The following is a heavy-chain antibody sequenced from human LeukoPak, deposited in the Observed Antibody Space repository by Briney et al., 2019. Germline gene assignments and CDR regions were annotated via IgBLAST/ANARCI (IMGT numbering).Heavy chain of an antibody. V-gene: IGHV3-30*02. Sequence: PGGSLRLSCAASGFTFSSYGMHWVRQAPGKGLEWVAFIRYDGSNKYYADSVKGRFTISRDNSKNTLYLQMKSLRAEDTAVYYCAKGGGYEAQYYYYYLDFWGKGTTVTISS. D-gene: IGHD5-12*01. CDR2: IRYDGSNK. J-gene: IGHJ6*03. CDR3: AKGGGYEAQYYYYYLDF. CDR1: GFTFSSYG.